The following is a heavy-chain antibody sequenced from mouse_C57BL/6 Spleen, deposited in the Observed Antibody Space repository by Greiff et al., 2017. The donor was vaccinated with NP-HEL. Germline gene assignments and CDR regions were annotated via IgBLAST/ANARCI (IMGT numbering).Heavy chain of an antibody. D-gene: IGHD1-1*01. CDR3: ARGGVVDQAWFAY. Sequence: QVQLQQSGAELVKPGASVKISCKASGYAFSSYWMNWVKQRPGKGLEWIGQIYPGDGDTNYNGKFKGKATLTADKSSSTAYMQLSSLTSEDSAVYFCARGGVVDQAWFAYWGQGTLVTVSA. V-gene: IGHV1-80*01. CDR2: IYPGDGDT. CDR1: GYAFSSYW. J-gene: IGHJ3*01.